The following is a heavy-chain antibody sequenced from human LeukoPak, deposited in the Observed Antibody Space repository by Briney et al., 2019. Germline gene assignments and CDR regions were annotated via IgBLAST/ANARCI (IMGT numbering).Heavy chain of an antibody. J-gene: IGHJ4*02. D-gene: IGHD2-2*01. Sequence: SQTLSLTCAVSGGSISSGGYSWSWIRQPPGKGLEWIGYIYHSGSTYYNPSLKSRVTISVDRSKNQFSLKLSSVTAADTAVYYCAPRRYCSSTSCPENWGQGTLVTVSS. V-gene: IGHV4-30-2*01. CDR2: IYHSGST. CDR1: GGSISSGGYS. CDR3: APRRYCSSTSCPEN.